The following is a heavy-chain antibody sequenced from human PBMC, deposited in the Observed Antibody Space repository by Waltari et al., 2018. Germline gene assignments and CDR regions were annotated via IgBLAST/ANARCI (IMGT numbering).Heavy chain of an antibody. CDR2: IHPSGVT. CDR1: GGSITTANW. Sequence: QVQLQESGPGLVKPSGTLSLTCAVTGGSITTANWWGWVRQSPGKGLEWIGEIHPSGVTDYNSSLKSRVTISIDKSKNHFSLNLISVTAADTTVYYCARDHSSYRGEFDRWGQGTLVTVSS. CDR3: ARDHSSYRGEFDR. D-gene: IGHD2-21*01. J-gene: IGHJ5*02. V-gene: IGHV4-4*02.